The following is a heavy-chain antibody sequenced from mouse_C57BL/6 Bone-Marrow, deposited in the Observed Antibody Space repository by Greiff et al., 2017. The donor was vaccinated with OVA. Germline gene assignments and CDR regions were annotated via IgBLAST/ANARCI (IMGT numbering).Heavy chain of an antibody. CDR1: GYTFTDYE. V-gene: IGHV1-15*01. Sequence: LVESGAELVRPGASVTLSCKASGYTFTDYEMHWVKQTPVHGLEWIGAIDPETGGTAYNQKFKGKAILTADKSSSTAYMELRSLTSEDSAVYYCTRVGDGYYGFAYWGQGTLVTVSA. D-gene: IGHD2-3*01. J-gene: IGHJ3*01. CDR2: IDPETGGT. CDR3: TRVGDGYYGFAY.